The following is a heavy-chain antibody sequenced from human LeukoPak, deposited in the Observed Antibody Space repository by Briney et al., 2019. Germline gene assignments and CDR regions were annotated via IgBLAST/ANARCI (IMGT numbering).Heavy chain of an antibody. J-gene: IGHJ4*02. CDR1: GFTFTDYA. Sequence: GGSLRLSCAATGFTFTDYAVSWVRQAQGKGLEWVSSISRSGSTTYYADSVKGRFTFSRDNSKNTLDLQMDSLRVEDTARYYCARGSIMLSVGGQGNLVNGTS. CDR3: ARGSIMLSV. CDR2: ISRSGSTT. D-gene: IGHD2-21*01. V-gene: IGHV3-23*01.